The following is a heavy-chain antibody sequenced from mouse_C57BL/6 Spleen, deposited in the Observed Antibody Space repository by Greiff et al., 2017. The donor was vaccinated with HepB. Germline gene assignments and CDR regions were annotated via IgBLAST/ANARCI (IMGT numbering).Heavy chain of an antibody. V-gene: IGHV1-15*01. CDR2: IDPETGGT. J-gene: IGHJ2*01. CDR3: TRPPGGY. CDR1: GYTFTDYE. Sequence: QVQLKQSGAELVRPGASVTLSCKASGYTFTDYEMHWVKQTPVHGLEWIGAIDPETGGTAYNQKFKGKAILTADKSSSTAYMELRSLTSEDSAVYYCTRPPGGYWGQGTTLTVSS.